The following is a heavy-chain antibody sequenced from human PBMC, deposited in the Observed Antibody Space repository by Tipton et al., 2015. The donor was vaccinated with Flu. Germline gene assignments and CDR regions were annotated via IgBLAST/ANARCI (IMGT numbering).Heavy chain of an antibody. J-gene: IGHJ4*02. V-gene: IGHV4-61*02. CDR3: AREFLFFGELSTAYYFDS. CDR2: FYTTGST. CDR1: GGSVSSGRYY. D-gene: IGHD3-16*01. Sequence: TLSLTCTVSGGSVSSGRYYWSWIRQPAGRGLEWIGRFYTTGSTNYNPSLESRVTISVDPSKNQFSLSLSSVTAADTAVYYCAREFLFFGELSTAYYFDSWVQGTLVSVSS.